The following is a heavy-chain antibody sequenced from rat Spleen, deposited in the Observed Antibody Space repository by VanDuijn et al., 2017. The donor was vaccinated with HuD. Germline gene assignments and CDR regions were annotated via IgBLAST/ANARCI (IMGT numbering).Heavy chain of an antibody. D-gene: IGHD2-1*01. V-gene: IGHV5-7*01. Sequence: EVELVESGGGLVQPGRSLKLSCAASGFTFSDYNMAWVRQAPKRGLEWVATITYDGSGTYYRGSVKGRFTISRDNAKRTLYLQMDSLRSEDTATYYCATSDTYGFAYWGHGTLVTVSS. CDR1: GFTFSDYN. J-gene: IGHJ3*01. CDR3: ATSDTYGFAY. CDR2: ITYDGSGT.